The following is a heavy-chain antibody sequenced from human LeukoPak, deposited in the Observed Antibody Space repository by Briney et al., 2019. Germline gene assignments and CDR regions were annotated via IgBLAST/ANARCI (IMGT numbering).Heavy chain of an antibody. J-gene: IGHJ4*02. CDR2: INAGNGNT. Sequence: ASVKVSCKASGYTFTSYAMHWVRQAPGQRLEWMGWINAGNGNTKYSQKFQGRVTITRDTSASTAYMELSSLRSEDTAVYYCARSRSLRYFDWVDYWGQGTLVTVSS. CDR3: ARSRSLRYFDWVDY. D-gene: IGHD3-9*01. CDR1: GYTFTSYA. V-gene: IGHV1-3*01.